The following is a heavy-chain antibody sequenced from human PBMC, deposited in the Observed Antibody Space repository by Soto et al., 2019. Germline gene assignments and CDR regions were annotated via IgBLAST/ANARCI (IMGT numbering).Heavy chain of an antibody. CDR2: ISSSSSYI. J-gene: IGHJ5*02. CDR1: VFTFSSYS. Sequence: GGSLRLSCASSVFTFSSYSMNCVRHSPGKWLEWVSSISSSSSYIYYADSVKGRFTISRDNAKNSLYLQMNSLRAEDTAVYYCARESSLSPGIFDPWGQGTLVTVSS. CDR3: ARESSLSPGIFDP. V-gene: IGHV3-21*01.